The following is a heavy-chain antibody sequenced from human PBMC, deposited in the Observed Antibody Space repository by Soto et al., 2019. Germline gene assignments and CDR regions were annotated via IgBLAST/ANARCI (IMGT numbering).Heavy chain of an antibody. CDR1: RGTFYSCV. CDR3: ARVHSSGIFYFVDP. Sequence: EASVKVSCKASRGTFYSCVMSWLRQAPGQGLEWMGGIMPIFGTPNYAQKFRGRVTISADESTSTAYLELSSLTSADTAVYYCARVHSSGIFYFVDPWGQGTLVTVSS. CDR2: IMPIFGTP. J-gene: IGHJ5*02. V-gene: IGHV1-69*13. D-gene: IGHD3-10*01.